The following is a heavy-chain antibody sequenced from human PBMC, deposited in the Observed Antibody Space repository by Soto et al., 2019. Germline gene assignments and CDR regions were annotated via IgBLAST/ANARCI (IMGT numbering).Heavy chain of an antibody. V-gene: IGHV1-69*13. D-gene: IGHD3-16*01. CDR1: GGTFSTFG. Sequence: SVKVSCKASGGTFSTFGISWVRQAPGQGLEWMGGIIPFFGTARYSQKFEDRITITADESTNTVYMDLRSLTSEDTAVYYCARALYGGMDYWGQGTLVTVSS. CDR3: ARALYGGMDY. J-gene: IGHJ4*02. CDR2: IIPFFGTA.